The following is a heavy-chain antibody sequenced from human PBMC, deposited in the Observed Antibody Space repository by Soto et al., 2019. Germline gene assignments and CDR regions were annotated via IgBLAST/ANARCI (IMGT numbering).Heavy chain of an antibody. Sequence: SVKVSCKSSGGTFSSHSINWVRQAPGQGLEWMGGIIPIFGPANFAKKFQGRVTITADESTTTAYMELSSLTSDDTAVYYCARDSWSGFSISWFDYWGQGTLVTVSS. CDR3: ARDSWSGFSISWFDY. CDR1: GGTFSSHS. J-gene: IGHJ4*02. D-gene: IGHD6-13*01. V-gene: IGHV1-69*13. CDR2: IIPIFGPA.